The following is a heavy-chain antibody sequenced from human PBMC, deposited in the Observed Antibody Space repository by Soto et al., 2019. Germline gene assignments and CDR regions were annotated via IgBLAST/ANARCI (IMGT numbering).Heavy chain of an antibody. D-gene: IGHD4-4*01. CDR2: ISGSGGST. CDR1: GFTFSSYA. J-gene: IGHJ4*02. Sequence: EVQLLESGGGLVQPGGSLRLSCAASGFTFSSYAMSWVRQAPGKGLEWVSAISGSGGSTYYADSMKCRFTISRDNSNNTLYLQMNSLRADDTAVYYCAATTVRSIRDYWGQGALVTVSS. CDR3: AATTVRSIRDY. V-gene: IGHV3-23*01.